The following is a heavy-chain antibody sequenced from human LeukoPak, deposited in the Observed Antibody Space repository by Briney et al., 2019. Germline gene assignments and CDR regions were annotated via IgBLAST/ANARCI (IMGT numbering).Heavy chain of an antibody. CDR3: ASPVDTVTINAFDI. J-gene: IGHJ3*02. D-gene: IGHD4-17*01. Sequence: GESLKISCKGSGYSFTRFWIGWVRQMPGKGLEWMGIIFPADSDTRYSPSSQGQVTISADKSISTAYLQWSSLKASDTAMYYCASPVDTVTINAFDIWGQGTMVTVSS. CDR1: GYSFTRFW. V-gene: IGHV5-51*01. CDR2: IFPADSDT.